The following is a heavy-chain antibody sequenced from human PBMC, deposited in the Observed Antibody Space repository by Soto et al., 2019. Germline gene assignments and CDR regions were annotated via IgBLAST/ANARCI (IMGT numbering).Heavy chain of an antibody. J-gene: IGHJ5*02. CDR3: AKGGYSGNWGWFDP. V-gene: IGHV3-30*18. CDR2: ISYDGSNK. D-gene: IGHD5-12*01. CDR1: GFTFSSYG. Sequence: GSLRLSCAASGFTFSSYGMHWVRQAPGKGLEWVAVISYDGSNKYYADSVKGRFTISRDNSKNTLYLQMNSLRAEDTAVYYCAKGGYSGNWGWFDPWGQGTLVTVSS.